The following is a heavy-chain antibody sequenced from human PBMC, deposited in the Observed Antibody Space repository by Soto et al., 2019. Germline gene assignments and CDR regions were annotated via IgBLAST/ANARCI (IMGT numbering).Heavy chain of an antibody. Sequence: QVQLQQWGAGLLKPSETLSLTCAVYGGSFSGYYWSWIRQPPGKGLEWIGEINHSGSTNYNPSLKSRVTISVDTSKNQFSLKLSSVTAADTAVYYCAREVTTVTTSEYFQHWGQGTLVTVSS. CDR3: AREVTTVTTSEYFQH. J-gene: IGHJ1*01. CDR2: INHSGST. D-gene: IGHD4-17*01. CDR1: GGSFSGYY. V-gene: IGHV4-34*01.